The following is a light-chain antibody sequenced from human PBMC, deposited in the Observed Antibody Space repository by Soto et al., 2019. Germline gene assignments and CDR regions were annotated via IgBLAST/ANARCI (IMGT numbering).Light chain of an antibody. CDR1: QSISDT. CDR2: GAS. Sequence: EIVMTQSPVTLSASPGGRATLSCRASQSISDTLAWYQQKPGQAPRLLIHGASTRAPGFPARFSGSGSGTDFTLTISSLQSEDFAVYYCQQYNNWPWTFGQGTKVDIK. V-gene: IGKV3-15*01. J-gene: IGKJ1*01. CDR3: QQYNNWPWT.